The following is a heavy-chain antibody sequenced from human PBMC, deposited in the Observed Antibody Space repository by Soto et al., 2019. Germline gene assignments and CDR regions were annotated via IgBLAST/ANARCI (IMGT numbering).Heavy chain of an antibody. V-gene: IGHV3-21*01. Sequence: PGGSLRLSCVASGFTFRSYTMHWVRQAPGKGLEWVSSITGSGNYIYYTDSVKGRFTISRDNARNSLFLQMNSLRAEDTAVYHCVRDNTVPTVFGGKTYYAMDVWGQGTTVTVSS. CDR2: ITGSGNYI. CDR1: GFTFRSYT. D-gene: IGHD3-16*01. J-gene: IGHJ6*02. CDR3: VRDNTVPTVFGGKTYYAMDV.